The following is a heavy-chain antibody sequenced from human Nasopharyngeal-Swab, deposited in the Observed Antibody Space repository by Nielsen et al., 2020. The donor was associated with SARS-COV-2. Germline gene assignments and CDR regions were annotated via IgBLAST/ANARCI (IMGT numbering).Heavy chain of an antibody. J-gene: IGHJ4*02. Sequence: ASVKVSCKASGYTFTSFGITWVRQAPGQGLEWMTWISAYNGNTSYAQKLQGRVTMTTDTSTSTAYMELRSLRSDDTAVYYCARAGAVALWYFDYWGQGTLVTVSS. D-gene: IGHD6-19*01. CDR2: ISAYNGNT. V-gene: IGHV1-18*01. CDR3: ARAGAVALWYFDY. CDR1: GYTFTSFG.